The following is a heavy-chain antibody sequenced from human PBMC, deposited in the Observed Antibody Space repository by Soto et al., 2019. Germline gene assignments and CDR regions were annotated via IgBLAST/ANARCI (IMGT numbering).Heavy chain of an antibody. CDR3: AKDYMDSVLMVYAA. D-gene: IGHD2-8*01. J-gene: IGHJ4*02. CDR1: GFNFSSYA. V-gene: IGHV3-23*01. Sequence: PGGSLRLSCAASGFNFSSYAMSWVRQAPGKGLEWVSAISGSGGSTYYADSVKGRFTISRDNSKNTLYLQMNSLRAEDTAVYYCAKDYMDSVLMVYAAWGQGTLVTVAS. CDR2: ISGSGGST.